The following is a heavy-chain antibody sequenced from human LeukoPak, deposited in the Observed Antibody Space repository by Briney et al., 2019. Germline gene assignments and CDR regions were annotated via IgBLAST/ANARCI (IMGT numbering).Heavy chain of an antibody. CDR2: IYSGGDT. D-gene: IGHD3-3*01. J-gene: IGHJ4*02. CDR1: EFTGRSGY. Sequence: GGSLRLSCAASEFTGRSGYMRWFRQAPGQGLEWVSIIYSGGDTYYADCVKGRFTISRDNSKNTLYLQMNSLRAEDTAVYYCARDRYSTIFGGWGQGTLVTVSS. CDR3: ARDRYSTIFGG. V-gene: IGHV3-66*02.